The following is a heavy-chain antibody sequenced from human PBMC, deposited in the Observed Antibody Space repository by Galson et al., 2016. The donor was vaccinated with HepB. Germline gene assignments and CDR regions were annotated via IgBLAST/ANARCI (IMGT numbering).Heavy chain of an antibody. CDR1: GYTLTELS. Sequence: SVKVSCKVSGYTLTELSMHWVRQAPGKGLEWMGGFDPEDAETVYAQEFQGRVTMTEDTSTDTAYMELSSLRSEDTAVYYCATEIQGSFAYSWYEYHWGQGTLVTVSS. D-gene: IGHD6-13*01. V-gene: IGHV1-24*01. CDR2: FDPEDAET. CDR3: ATEIQGSFAYSWYEYH. J-gene: IGHJ4*02.